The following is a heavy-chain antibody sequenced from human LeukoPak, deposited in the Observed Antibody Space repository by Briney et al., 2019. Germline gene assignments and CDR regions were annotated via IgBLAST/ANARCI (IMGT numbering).Heavy chain of an antibody. J-gene: IGHJ4*02. CDR1: GGSFSGYY. CDR2: INHSGST. Sequence: SETLSLTCAVYGGSFSGYYWSWIRQPPGKGLEGIGEINHSGSTNYNPSLKSRVTISVDTSKNQFSLKLSSVTAADTAVYYCARINYDSSGSFDYWGQGTLVTVSS. CDR3: ARINYDSSGSFDY. V-gene: IGHV4-34*01. D-gene: IGHD3-22*01.